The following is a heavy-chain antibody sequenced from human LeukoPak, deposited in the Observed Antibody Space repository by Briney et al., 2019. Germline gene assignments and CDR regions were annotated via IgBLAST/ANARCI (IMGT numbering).Heavy chain of an antibody. CDR2: INPNSGGT. CDR1: GYTFTGYY. J-gene: IGHJ4*02. Sequence: GASVKVSCKASGYTFTGYYMHWVRQAPGQGLEWMGWINPNSGGTNYAQKFQGRVTMTRDTSISTAYMELSNLRSEDTAVYFCARDRALVRELWSASAFDYWGQGTLVTVSS. CDR3: ARDRALVRELWSASAFDY. V-gene: IGHV1-2*02. D-gene: IGHD5-18*01.